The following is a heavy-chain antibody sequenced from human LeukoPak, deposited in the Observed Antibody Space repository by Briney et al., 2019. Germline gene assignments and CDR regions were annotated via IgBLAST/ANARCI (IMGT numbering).Heavy chain of an antibody. CDR3: ARHYGDLYLPFDY. CDR1: GGSISSYY. CDR2: MSNSGST. J-gene: IGHJ4*02. D-gene: IGHD4-17*01. Sequence: PSETLSLTCTVSGGSISSYYWSWIRQPPGKGLEWIGYMSNSGSTNSNPSLRSRVTISVDTSKNQFSLKLSSVTAADTAVYYCARHYGDLYLPFDYWGQGTLVTASS. V-gene: IGHV4-59*08.